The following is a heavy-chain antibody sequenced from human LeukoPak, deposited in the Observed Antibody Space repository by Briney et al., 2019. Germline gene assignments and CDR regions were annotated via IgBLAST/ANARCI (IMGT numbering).Heavy chain of an antibody. CDR1: GYTFTSYY. V-gene: IGHV1-46*01. J-gene: IGHJ4*02. CDR2: INPSGGST. D-gene: IGHD6-13*01. CDR3: ARTRSSSSSWYGQFDY. Sequence: EASVKVSCKASGYTFTSYYMHWVRQAPGQGLEWMGIINPSGGSTSYAQKFQGRVTMTRDTSTSTVYMELSSLRSEDTAVYYCARTRSSSSSWYGQFDYWGQGTLVTVSS.